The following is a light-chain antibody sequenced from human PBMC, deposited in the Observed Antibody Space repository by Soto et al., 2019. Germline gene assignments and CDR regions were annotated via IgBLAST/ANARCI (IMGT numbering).Light chain of an antibody. Sequence: EIVLTQSPGTLSLSPGERATLSCRASQSVRSNYLAWYQQKPGRAPRLLIYNSNTRATGVPDRLSGSGSGTDFTLTISRLEPEDFALYYCQQYRDLPQTFGQGTKVEMK. CDR3: QQYRDLPQT. V-gene: IGKV3-20*01. J-gene: IGKJ1*01. CDR1: QSVRSNY. CDR2: NSN.